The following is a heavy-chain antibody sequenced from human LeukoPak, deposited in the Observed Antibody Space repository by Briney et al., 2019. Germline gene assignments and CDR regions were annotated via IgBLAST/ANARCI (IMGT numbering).Heavy chain of an antibody. D-gene: IGHD1-26*01. J-gene: IGHJ4*02. CDR1: GGSISSYY. CDR2: IYYSGST. V-gene: IGHV4-59*08. CDR3: ARHSGSSPHYFDY. Sequence: SETLSLTCTVSGGSISSYYWSWLRQPPGKGLEWLGFIYYSGSTHYKSSLKSRVTISVDTSKNQFSLRLSSVTAADTPVYYCARHSGSSPHYFDYWGQGTLVTVSS.